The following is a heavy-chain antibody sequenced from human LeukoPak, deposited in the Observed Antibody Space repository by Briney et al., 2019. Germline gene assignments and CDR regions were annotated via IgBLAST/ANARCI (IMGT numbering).Heavy chain of an antibody. CDR2: ISAYNGNT. CDR3: ARDYCSATTCSFRAEFDY. CDR1: GYTFTSYG. J-gene: IGHJ4*02. D-gene: IGHD2-2*01. Sequence: GASVKVSCKASGYTFTSYGISWVRQAPGQGLEWMGWISAYNGNTNYAQKLQGRVTMTTDTSTSTTYMELRSLRSDDTAVYYCARDYCSATTCSFRAEFDYWGQGTLVTVSS. V-gene: IGHV1-18*01.